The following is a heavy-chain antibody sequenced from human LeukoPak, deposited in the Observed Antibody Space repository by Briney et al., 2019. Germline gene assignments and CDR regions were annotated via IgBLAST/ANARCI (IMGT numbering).Heavy chain of an antibody. V-gene: IGHV1-18*01. Sequence: ASVKVSCKASGYTFTRYGISWVRQAPGQGLEWMGWISAYNGNTNYAQKLQCRVTMTTDTSTKTAYMELRSLRSDDTAVYYCARALVRRPIDYWGQGTLVTVSS. CDR2: ISAYNGNT. CDR1: GYTFTRYG. J-gene: IGHJ4*02. D-gene: IGHD3-10*01. CDR3: ARALVRRPIDY.